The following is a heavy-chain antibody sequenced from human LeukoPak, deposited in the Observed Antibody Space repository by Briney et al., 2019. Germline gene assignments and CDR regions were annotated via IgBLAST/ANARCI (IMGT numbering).Heavy chain of an antibody. CDR2: IKQDGSEK. J-gene: IGHJ4*02. Sequence: PGGSLRLSFAASGFTFSSYWMSWVRQAPGKGLGGGANIKQDGSEKYYVDSVKGRFTISRDNAKNSLYLQMNSLRAEDTAVYYCARGWLLSHFDYWGRGTLVTVSS. CDR3: ARGWLLSHFDY. D-gene: IGHD3-3*01. CDR1: GFTFSSYW. V-gene: IGHV3-7*03.